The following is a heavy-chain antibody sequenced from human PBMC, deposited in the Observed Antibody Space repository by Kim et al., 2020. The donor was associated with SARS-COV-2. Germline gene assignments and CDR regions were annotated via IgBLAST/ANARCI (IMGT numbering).Heavy chain of an antibody. CDR2: INAGNGNT. Sequence: ASVKVSCKASGYTFTSYAMHWVRQAPGQRLEWMGWINAGNGNTKYSQKFQGRVTITRDTSASTAYMELSSLRSEDTAVYYCARSCSSTSCYTPLYYFDYWGQGTLVTVSS. CDR3: ARSCSSTSCYTPLYYFDY. V-gene: IGHV1-3*01. J-gene: IGHJ4*02. D-gene: IGHD2-2*02. CDR1: GYTFTSYA.